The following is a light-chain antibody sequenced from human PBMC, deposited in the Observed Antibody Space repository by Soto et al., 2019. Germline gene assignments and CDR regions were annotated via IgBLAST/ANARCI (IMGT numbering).Light chain of an antibody. V-gene: IGLV2-14*01. J-gene: IGLJ1*01. Sequence: QSALTQPASLSGSPGLSITISCTGTSSDVGGYIWVSWYQHHPGKAPKLVIYDVYQRPSGVSSRFSGSKSGNTAFLTISGLQTEDEADYYCVSYTSGSTYVFGSGTKLTVL. CDR1: SSDVGGYIW. CDR3: VSYTSGSTYV. CDR2: DVY.